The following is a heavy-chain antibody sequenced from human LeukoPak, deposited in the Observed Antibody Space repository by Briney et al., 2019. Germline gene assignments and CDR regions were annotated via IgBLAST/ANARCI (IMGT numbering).Heavy chain of an antibody. Sequence: GGSLRLSCAASGFTFSNSDMNWVPQAPGKGLEWVSGVSWNGSRTHYADSVKGRSIISRDNSRNTLYLQTNSLRAEDTAVYYCVSPTYYDFWSGYYRGGSYFDYWGQGTLATVSS. D-gene: IGHD3-3*01. CDR2: VSWNGSRT. J-gene: IGHJ4*02. CDR1: GFTFSNSD. CDR3: VSPTYYDFWSGYYRGGSYFDY. V-gene: IGHV3-35*01.